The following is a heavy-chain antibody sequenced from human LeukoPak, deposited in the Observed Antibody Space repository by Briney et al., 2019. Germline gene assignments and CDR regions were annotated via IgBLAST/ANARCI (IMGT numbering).Heavy chain of an antibody. CDR3: AKDDKPDGNRYFDY. CDR2: IWPDGSNQ. J-gene: IGHJ4*02. Sequence: GGSLRLSCAASGFTFSSYPMSWVRRAPGKGLEWLTSIWPDGSNQYYADSVKGRLTISRDNSKSTLYLQMNSLRAEDSAVYYCAKDDKPDGNRYFDYWGQGTPVTVSS. D-gene: IGHD1-1*01. CDR1: GFTFSSYP. V-gene: IGHV3-30*02.